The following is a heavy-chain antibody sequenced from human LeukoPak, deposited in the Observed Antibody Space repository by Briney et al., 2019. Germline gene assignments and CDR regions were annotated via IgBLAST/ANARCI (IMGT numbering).Heavy chain of an antibody. CDR1: GGSISSYY. CDR2: IYYSGST. V-gene: IGHV4-59*01. J-gene: IGHJ6*02. D-gene: IGHD6-13*01. CDR3: ARDFDIAAGMDV. Sequence: SETLSLTCTVSGGSISSYYWSWIRQPPGKGLEWIGYIYYSGSTNYNPSLKSRVTISVDTSKNQFSLKLSSVTAADTAVYYCARDFDIAAGMDVWGQGTTVTVSS.